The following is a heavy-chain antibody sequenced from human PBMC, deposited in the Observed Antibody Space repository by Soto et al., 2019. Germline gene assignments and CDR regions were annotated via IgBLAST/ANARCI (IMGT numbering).Heavy chain of an antibody. V-gene: IGHV3-30*18. D-gene: IGHD6-19*01. Sequence: VQLVESGGGVVQPGRSLRLSCAASGFTFSDYAMHWVRQAPGKGLEWVAVVSHDGRNTHYADSVKGRFTISRDSSKNTVALEMTSVRAEDTAGYYCAKWGRQWLGTSDLNYWGQGALVTVSS. CDR3: AKWGRQWLGTSDLNY. CDR1: GFTFSDYA. J-gene: IGHJ4*02. CDR2: VSHDGRNT.